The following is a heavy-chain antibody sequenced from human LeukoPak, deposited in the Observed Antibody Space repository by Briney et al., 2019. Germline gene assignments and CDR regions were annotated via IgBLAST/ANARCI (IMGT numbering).Heavy chain of an antibody. J-gene: IGHJ5*02. Sequence: GESLKISCKGSGYSFTSYWISWVRQMPGKGLEWMGIIYPGDSDTRYSPSFQGQVTISADKSISTAYLQWSSLKASDTAMYYCARCYDFWSGYPNWFDPWGQGTLVTVSS. V-gene: IGHV5-51*01. D-gene: IGHD3-3*01. CDR3: ARCYDFWSGYPNWFDP. CDR2: IYPGDSDT. CDR1: GYSFTSYW.